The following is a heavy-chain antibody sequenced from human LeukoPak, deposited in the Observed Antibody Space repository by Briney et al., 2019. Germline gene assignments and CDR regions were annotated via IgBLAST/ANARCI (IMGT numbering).Heavy chain of an antibody. V-gene: IGHV1-2*02. CDR2: ISPKSDGT. CDR3: ARDFARSYTPGSGFRHYFDY. Sequence: GASVKVSCKTSGYTFTDYYIHWVRQPPGQGLEWMGWISPKSDGTNYAQNFLGRVTMTRDTSITTAYLELSSLRSDDTAVYYCARDFARSYTPGSGFRHYFDYWGQGTLVTVSS. D-gene: IGHD3-3*01. CDR1: GYTFTDYY. J-gene: IGHJ4*02.